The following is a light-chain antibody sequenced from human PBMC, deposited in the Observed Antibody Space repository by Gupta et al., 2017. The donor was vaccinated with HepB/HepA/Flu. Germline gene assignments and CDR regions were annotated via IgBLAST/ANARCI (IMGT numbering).Light chain of an antibody. CDR1: SSDVGGYNY. V-gene: IGLV2-14*01. Sequence: QSALTQPASVSGSPGQSITISCTGTSSDVGGYNYVSWYQQHPGKAPKLMIYDVSNRPSGVSNRFSCSKSGTTASPTISVLQAEAEDYYYCSSYTSSSTLFGGGTKLTVL. CDR2: DVS. J-gene: IGLJ2*01. CDR3: SSYTSSSTL.